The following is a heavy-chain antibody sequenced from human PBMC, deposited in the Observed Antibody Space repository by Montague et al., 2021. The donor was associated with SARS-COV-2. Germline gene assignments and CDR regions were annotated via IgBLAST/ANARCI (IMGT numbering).Heavy chain of an antibody. Sequence: SETLSLTCAVYGGSFSGYYWSWNRQPPGKGLEWIGEINHSGSTNYNPSLKSRVTISVDTSKNQFSLKLSSVTAADTAVYYCAIPMVRGFSRAFDIWGQGTMVTVSS. J-gene: IGHJ3*02. CDR1: GGSFSGYY. CDR2: INHSGST. CDR3: AIPMVRGFSRAFDI. D-gene: IGHD3-10*01. V-gene: IGHV4-34*01.